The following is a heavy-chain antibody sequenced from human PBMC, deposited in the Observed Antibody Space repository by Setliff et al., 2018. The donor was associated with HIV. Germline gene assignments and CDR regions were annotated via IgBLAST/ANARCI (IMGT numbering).Heavy chain of an antibody. V-gene: IGHV1-18*01. CDR2: ISAYNGNT. D-gene: IGHD6-19*01. J-gene: IGHJ4*02. CDR3: ATVSGWRPIFDY. Sequence: ASVKVSCKASGYTFTTYGISWVRQAPGQGLEWMGWISAYNGNTNYAQKLQGRVTTTIDTSTSTAYMELRSLRSDDTAVYYCATVSGWRPIFDYWGQGTLVTVSS. CDR1: GYTFTTYG.